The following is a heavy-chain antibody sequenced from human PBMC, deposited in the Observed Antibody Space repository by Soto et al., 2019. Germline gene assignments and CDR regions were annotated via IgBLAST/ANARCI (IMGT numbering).Heavy chain of an antibody. CDR2: ISAYNGNT. CDR1: GYTLTTYG. D-gene: IGHD3-22*01. Sequence: QVQLVQSGGEVKKPGASVKVSCKASGYTLTTYGISWVRQAPGQGLEWMGWISAYNGNTSYAQKLQGRVTMTTDTSTSTAYMELRSLRSDDTAVYYCARVFFRLFAFDIWGQGTMVTVSS. V-gene: IGHV1-18*01. J-gene: IGHJ3*02. CDR3: ARVFFRLFAFDI.